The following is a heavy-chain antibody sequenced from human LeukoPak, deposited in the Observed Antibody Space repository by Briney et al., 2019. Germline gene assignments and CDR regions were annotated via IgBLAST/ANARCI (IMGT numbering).Heavy chain of an antibody. D-gene: IGHD2-15*01. CDR3: ASSIRKLLLN. Sequence: ASVKVSCKASGYTFTSYDINWVRQATGQGLEWMEWMNPNSGNTGYAQKLQGRVTITRNNSISTAYMELSSLRSEDTAVYYCASSIRKLLLNWGQGTLVTVSS. V-gene: IGHV1-8*03. CDR1: GYTFTSYD. CDR2: MNPNSGNT. J-gene: IGHJ4*02.